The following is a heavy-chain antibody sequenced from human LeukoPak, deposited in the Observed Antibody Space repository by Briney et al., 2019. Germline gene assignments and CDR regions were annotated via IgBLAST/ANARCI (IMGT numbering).Heavy chain of an antibody. CDR1: GFTFSNAW. D-gene: IGHD5-24*01. V-gene: IGHV3-15*01. J-gene: IGHJ4*02. CDR3: ARWSDREYYFDY. Sequence: GGSLRLSCAASGFTFSNAWMSWVRQAPGKGLEWVGRIKSKTDGGTTDYAAPVKGRFTISRDDSKNTLYLQMNSLKTEDTAVYYCARWSDREYYFDYWGQGTLVTVSS. CDR2: IKSKTDGGTT.